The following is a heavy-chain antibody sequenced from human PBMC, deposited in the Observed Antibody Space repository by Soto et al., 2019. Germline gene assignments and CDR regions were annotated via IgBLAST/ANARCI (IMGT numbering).Heavy chain of an antibody. CDR1: GFTFRSYG. Sequence: GGSLRLSCAASGFTFRSYGMSWVRQAPGKGLEWVSAISGSGGSTYYADSVKGRFIISRDNSKNTLYLQMNSLRAEDTAGYYCARAAAFCGGDCYIFDYWGQGTLVTVSS. CDR3: ARAAAFCGGDCYIFDY. J-gene: IGHJ4*02. D-gene: IGHD2-21*02. CDR2: ISGSGGST. V-gene: IGHV3-23*01.